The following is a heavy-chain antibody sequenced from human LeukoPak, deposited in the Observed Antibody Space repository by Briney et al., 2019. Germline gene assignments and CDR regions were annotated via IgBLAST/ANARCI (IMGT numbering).Heavy chain of an antibody. Sequence: GESLKISCKGSGYNFNTYWVAWVRQLPGKGLEWMGIIRPMNSDVRYSPSFQGQVTISADRSINTAYLQWSSLTASDTAMYYCARPGSRFGPWGIDVWGQGTTVTVSS. CDR1: GYNFNTYW. CDR3: ARPGSRFGPWGIDV. D-gene: IGHD3-16*01. V-gene: IGHV5-51*01. CDR2: IRPMNSDV. J-gene: IGHJ6*02.